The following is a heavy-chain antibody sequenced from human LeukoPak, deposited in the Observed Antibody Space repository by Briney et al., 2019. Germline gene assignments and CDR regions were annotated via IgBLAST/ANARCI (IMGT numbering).Heavy chain of an antibody. CDR3: ARGSGYGGTYYMDV. D-gene: IGHD5-18*01. CDR1: GGTFSSYA. J-gene: IGHJ6*03. CDR2: IIPIFGTA. V-gene: IGHV1-69*05. Sequence: SVKVSCKASGGTFSSYAISWVRQAPGQGLEWMGVIIPIFGTANYAQKFQGRVTITTDESTSTAYMELSRLRSEDTAVYYCARGSGYGGTYYMDVGSKGTTVTVSS.